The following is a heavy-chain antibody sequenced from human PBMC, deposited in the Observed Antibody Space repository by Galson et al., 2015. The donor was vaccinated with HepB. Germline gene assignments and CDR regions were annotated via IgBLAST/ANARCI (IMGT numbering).Heavy chain of an antibody. Sequence: ETLSLTCTVSGGSISSYYWSWIRQPPGKGLEWIGYIYYSGSTNYNPSLKSRVTISVDTSKNQFSLKLSSVTAADTAVYYCARGLAYYYGSGHEAFDIWGQGTMVTVSS. CDR1: GGSISSYY. J-gene: IGHJ3*02. D-gene: IGHD3-10*01. CDR2: IYYSGST. V-gene: IGHV4-59*01. CDR3: ARGLAYYYGSGHEAFDI.